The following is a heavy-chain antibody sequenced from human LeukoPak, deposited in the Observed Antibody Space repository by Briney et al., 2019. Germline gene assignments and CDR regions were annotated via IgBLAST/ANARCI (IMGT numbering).Heavy chain of an antibody. D-gene: IGHD1-14*01. CDR2: FDPEDGET. CDR3: ATTRNAMMPSEHAFDI. CDR1: GYTFTELS. Sequence: ASVKVSCKVSGYTFTELSMHWVRQAPGKGLEWMGGFDPEDGETIYAQKFQGRVTMTEDTSTDTAYMELSSLRSEDTAVYYCATTRNAMMPSEHAFDIWGQGTMVTVSS. V-gene: IGHV1-24*01. J-gene: IGHJ3*02.